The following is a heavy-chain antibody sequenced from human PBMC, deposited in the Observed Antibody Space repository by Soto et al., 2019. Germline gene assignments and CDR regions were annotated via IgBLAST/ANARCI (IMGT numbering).Heavy chain of an antibody. J-gene: IGHJ4*02. CDR2: IYHSGGT. Sequence: SETLSLTCAVSGGSIRSSNWWSWVRQPPGKGLEWIGGIYHSGGTNYNPSLKSRVTISVDTSKNQFSLKLSSVTAADTAVYYCAIHIDGYKGEYFFDYWGQGTLVTGSS. CDR1: GGSIRSSNW. D-gene: IGHD5-12*01. V-gene: IGHV4-4*02. CDR3: AIHIDGYKGEYFFDY.